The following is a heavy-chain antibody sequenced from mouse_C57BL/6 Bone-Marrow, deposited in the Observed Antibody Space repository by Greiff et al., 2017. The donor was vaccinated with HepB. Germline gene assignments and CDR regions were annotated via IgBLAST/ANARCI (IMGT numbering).Heavy chain of an antibody. V-gene: IGHV1-74*01. J-gene: IGHJ2*01. CDR2: IHPSDSDT. Sequence: QVQLQQPGAELVKPGASVKVSCKASGYTFTSYWMHWVKQRPGQGLEWIGRIHPSDSDTKYNPKFKGKATLTVDKSSSTAYMQLRSLTSEDSAVYYCAPLVSDYWGQGTTLTVSS. CDR3: APLVSDY. CDR1: GYTFTSYW.